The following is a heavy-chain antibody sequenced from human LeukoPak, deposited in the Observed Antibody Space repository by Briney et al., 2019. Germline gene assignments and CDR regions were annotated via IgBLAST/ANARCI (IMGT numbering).Heavy chain of an antibody. CDR1: GGSISSGGYS. CDR3: GSSGYAPDAFDI. D-gene: IGHD3-22*01. V-gene: IGHV4-30-2*01. CDR2: IYHSGST. J-gene: IGHJ3*02. Sequence: SETLSLTCAVSGGSISSGGYSWSWIRQPPGKGLKWIGYIYHSGSTYYNPSLKSRVTISVDRSKNQFSLKLSSVTAADTAVYYCGSSGYAPDAFDIWGQGTMVTVSS.